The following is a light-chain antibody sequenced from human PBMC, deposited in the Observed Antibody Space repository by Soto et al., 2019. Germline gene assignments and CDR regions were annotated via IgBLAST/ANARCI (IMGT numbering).Light chain of an antibody. CDR1: SNDVGGFDF. CDR2: EVS. J-gene: IGLJ3*02. V-gene: IGLV2-14*01. Sequence: QSALTQPASVSGSPGQSITISCTGTSNDVGGFDFVSWYQQHPGKAPKVIIYEVSNRPSGVSDLFSGSKSGNTASLTISGLQAEDEADYYCNSYTSTSARVFGGGTKLTVL. CDR3: NSYTSTSARV.